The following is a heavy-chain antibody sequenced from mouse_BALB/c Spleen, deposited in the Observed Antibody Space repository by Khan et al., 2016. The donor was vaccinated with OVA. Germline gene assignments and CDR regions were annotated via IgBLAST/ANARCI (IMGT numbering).Heavy chain of an antibody. D-gene: IGHD1-2*01. J-gene: IGHJ1*01. Sequence: VQLQQSGAELVKPGASVRLSCTASGFNIKDTYIHWVKQRPEQGLEWIGRIAPANGNTKYDPKFQDRATITSDTSSNTSYLQLSTLTYEDTAVYYCARRPDGPWFFEVWGAGTTVTVSS. CDR1: GFNIKDTY. CDR3: ARRPDGPWFFEV. CDR2: IAPANGNT. V-gene: IGHV14-3*02.